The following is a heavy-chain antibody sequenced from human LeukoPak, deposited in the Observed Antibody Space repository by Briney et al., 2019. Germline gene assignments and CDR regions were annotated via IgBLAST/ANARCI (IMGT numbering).Heavy chain of an antibody. CDR2: INPKNGGT. J-gene: IGHJ4*02. V-gene: IGHV1-2*02. CDR1: GYTFTDYY. D-gene: IGHD6-19*01. Sequence: WASVRVSCKASGYTFTDYYMHWVRQAPGQGPEWMGWINPKNGGTGYAQKFQGRVAMTTDTSTTTAYMELRGLRFNDTAVYYCARAGSGSGRYFDYWGQGTLVTVSS. CDR3: ARAGSGSGRYFDY.